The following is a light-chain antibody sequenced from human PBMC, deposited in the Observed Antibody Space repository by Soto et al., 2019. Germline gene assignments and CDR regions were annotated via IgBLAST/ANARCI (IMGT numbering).Light chain of an antibody. V-gene: IGKV3-20*01. J-gene: IGKJ1*01. CDR1: QSVTSSY. CDR3: QQYVSSPRT. CDR2: GAS. Sequence: EIVLTQSPGTLSLSPGERATLSCRASQSVTSSYLAWFQQKPGQAPRLLTYGASNRATGIPDRFSGSGSGTDFTLTISRLEPEDFAVYYCQQYVSSPRTFGQGTKVEIK.